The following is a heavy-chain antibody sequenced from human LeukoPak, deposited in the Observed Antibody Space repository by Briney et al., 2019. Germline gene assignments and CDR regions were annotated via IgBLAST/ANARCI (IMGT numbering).Heavy chain of an antibody. CDR2: IYTSGST. V-gene: IGHV4-61*02. CDR1: GGSISSGSYY. Sequence: SETLSLTCTVSGGSISSGSYYWSWIRQPAGKGLEWIGRIYTSGSTNYNPSLKSRVTISVDTSKNQFSLKLSSVTAADTAVYYCARIYGSGSYYFDYWGQGTLVTVSS. D-gene: IGHD3-10*01. J-gene: IGHJ4*02. CDR3: ARIYGSGSYYFDY.